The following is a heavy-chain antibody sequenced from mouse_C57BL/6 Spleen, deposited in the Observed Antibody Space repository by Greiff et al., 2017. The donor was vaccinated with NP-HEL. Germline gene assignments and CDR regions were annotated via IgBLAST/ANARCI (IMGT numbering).Heavy chain of an antibody. CDR1: GYTFTDYY. D-gene: IGHD2-3*01. CDR2: INPYNGGT. V-gene: IGHV1-19*01. CDR3: AREDDPYAMDY. Sequence: EVQLQQSGPVLVKPGASVKMSCKASGYTFTDYYMNWVKQSHGKSLEWIGVINPYNGGTSYNQKFKGKATVTVDKSSSTAYMELNSLTSEDSAVYYCAREDDPYAMDYWGQGTSVTVSS. J-gene: IGHJ4*01.